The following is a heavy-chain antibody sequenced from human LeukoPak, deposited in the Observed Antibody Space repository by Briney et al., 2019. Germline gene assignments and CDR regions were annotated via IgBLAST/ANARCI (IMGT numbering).Heavy chain of an antibody. V-gene: IGHV3-30*03. D-gene: IGHD6-6*01. Sequence: TGGSLRLSCAASGFTFSTFGMHWVRQAPGKGLEWVAVIAYDGSNIYYADSVKGRFTVSRDNAKNTLYLQVNNLRAEDTAVYYCARGPNSNWSGLDFWGQGTLLTVSS. CDR3: ARGPNSNWSGLDF. CDR2: IAYDGSNI. CDR1: GFTFSTFG. J-gene: IGHJ4*02.